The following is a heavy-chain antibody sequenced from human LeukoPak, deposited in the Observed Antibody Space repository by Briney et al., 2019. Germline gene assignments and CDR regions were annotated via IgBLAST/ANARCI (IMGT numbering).Heavy chain of an antibody. CDR2: ISSDGRTI. CDR3: GREDRIILGNDALDI. Sequence: GGSLRLSCAASGFTVSGYWMNWVRQAPGKGLVWVSRISSDGRTISYADFVKGRFTMSRDNAQNTLYLQMNSLRGEDTAVYYCGREDRIILGNDALDIWGQGTMVTVSS. V-gene: IGHV3-74*01. J-gene: IGHJ3*02. CDR1: GFTVSGYW. D-gene: IGHD3-3*01.